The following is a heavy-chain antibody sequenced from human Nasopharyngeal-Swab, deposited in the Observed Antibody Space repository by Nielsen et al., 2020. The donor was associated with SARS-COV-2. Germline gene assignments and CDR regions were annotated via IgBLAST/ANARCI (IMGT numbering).Heavy chain of an antibody. J-gene: IGHJ3*01. CDR3: AKPFWSGYYSGDSFDF. D-gene: IGHD3-3*01. Sequence: GESLKISCVASGFIFEDYAMHWVRQAPGKGLEWVSIISGDGDSASYRDSVKGRFTISRENNKNSLYLQMNSLTVEDPALYYCAKPFWSGYYSGDSFDFWGKGTMVTVSS. CDR2: ISGDGDSA. V-gene: IGHV3-43*02. CDR1: GFIFEDYA.